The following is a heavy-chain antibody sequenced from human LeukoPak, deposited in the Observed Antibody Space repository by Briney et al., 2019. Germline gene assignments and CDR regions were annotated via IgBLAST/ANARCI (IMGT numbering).Heavy chain of an antibody. CDR1: GFTFTSHW. J-gene: IGHJ4*02. CDR3: ARDATYCTNGVCYTRFDY. Sequence: GGSLRLSCTASGFTFTSHWMSWVRQAPGQGLEWVARMNLDRSEKYYADSVKGRFTISRDNAKTSLYLEMNSLRAEDTAVYYCARDATYCTNGVCYTRFDYWGQGTLVTVSS. CDR2: MNLDRSEK. V-gene: IGHV3-7*01. D-gene: IGHD2-8*01.